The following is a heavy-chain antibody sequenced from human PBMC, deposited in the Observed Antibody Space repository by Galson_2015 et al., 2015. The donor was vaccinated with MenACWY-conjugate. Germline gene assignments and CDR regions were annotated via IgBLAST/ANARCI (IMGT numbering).Heavy chain of an antibody. V-gene: IGHV3-74*01. D-gene: IGHD1-1*01. CDR2: IKADGSFS. CDR3: ARDNNWSFDS. CDR1: GFTFNNYW. Sequence: SLRLSCAASGFTFNNYWMHWVRQPPGKGLEWISYIKADGSFSNYADSVKGRFTISTDNAKNMVYLQVYGLGDEDTAVYFCARDNNWSFDSWGQGTLVTVSS. J-gene: IGHJ4*02.